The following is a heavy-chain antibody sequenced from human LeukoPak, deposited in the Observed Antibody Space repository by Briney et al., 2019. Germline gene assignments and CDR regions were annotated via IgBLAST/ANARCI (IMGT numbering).Heavy chain of an antibody. CDR2: ISHSGST. Sequence: TSETLSLTCAVYGGSLSGYYWSWIRQPPGKGLEWIGEISHSGSTNYNPSLKSRVTISVDTSKNQFSLKLSSVTAADTAVNYCAAQYSGYVRLDYWGQGTLVTVSS. J-gene: IGHJ4*02. D-gene: IGHD5-12*01. CDR3: AAQYSGYVRLDY. CDR1: GGSLSGYY. V-gene: IGHV4-34*01.